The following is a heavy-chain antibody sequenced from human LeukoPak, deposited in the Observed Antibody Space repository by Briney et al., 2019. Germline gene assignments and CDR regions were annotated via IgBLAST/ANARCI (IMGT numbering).Heavy chain of an antibody. CDR1: GFTFSSYG. J-gene: IGHJ4*02. V-gene: IGHV3-33*06. D-gene: IGHD1-26*01. CDR3: AKPTRGSGSFLIDF. Sequence: GGSLRLSCAASGFTFSSYGMHWARQTPGKGLEWVAVIWDDGSSKYYGDSVKGRFTISRDNSKNTLYLQMNSLRAEDTAVYYCAKPTRGSGSFLIDFWGQGTLVTVSS. CDR2: IWDDGSSK.